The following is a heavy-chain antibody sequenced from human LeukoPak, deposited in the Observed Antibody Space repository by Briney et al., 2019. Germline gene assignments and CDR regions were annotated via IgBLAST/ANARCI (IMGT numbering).Heavy chain of an antibody. V-gene: IGHV4-59*11. CDR3: ARFRSKQQYHDAFDI. J-gene: IGHJ3*02. CDR1: GGSISSHY. D-gene: IGHD6-13*01. CDR2: IYYSGST. Sequence: SEILSLTCTVSGGSISSHYWSWIRQPPGKGLEWIGYIYYSGSTNYNPSLKSRVTISVDTSKNQFSLKLSSVTAADTAVYYCARFRSKQQYHDAFDIWGQGTMVTVSS.